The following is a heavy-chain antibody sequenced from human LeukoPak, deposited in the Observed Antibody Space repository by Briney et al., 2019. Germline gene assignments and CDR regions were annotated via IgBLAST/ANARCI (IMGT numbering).Heavy chain of an antibody. V-gene: IGHV4-34*01. J-gene: IGHJ4*02. CDR1: GGSFSGYY. CDR2: INHSGST. D-gene: IGHD3-16*01. CDR3: AFFGDALSGYSDY. Sequence: PSETLPLTCAVYGGSFSGYYWSWIRQPPGKGLEWIGEINHSGSTNYNPSLKSRVTISVDTSKNQFSLKLSSVTAADTAVYYCAFFGDALSGYSDYWGQGTLVTVSS.